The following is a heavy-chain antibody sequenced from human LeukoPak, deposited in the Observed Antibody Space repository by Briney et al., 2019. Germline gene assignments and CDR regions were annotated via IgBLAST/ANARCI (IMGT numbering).Heavy chain of an antibody. CDR3: TRGDSNHYYYYGMDV. CDR1: GFTFSSYS. Sequence: GGSLRLSCAASGFTFSSYSMSWFRQAPGKGLEWVGFIRSKAYGGTTEYAASVKGRFTISRDDSKGIAYLQMNSLKTEDTAVYYCTRGDSNHYYYYGMDVWGQGTTVTVSS. V-gene: IGHV3-49*03. J-gene: IGHJ6*02. D-gene: IGHD5-18*01. CDR2: IRSKAYGGTT.